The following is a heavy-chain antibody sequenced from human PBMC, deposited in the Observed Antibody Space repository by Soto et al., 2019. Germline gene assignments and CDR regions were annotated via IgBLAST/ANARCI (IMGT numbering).Heavy chain of an antibody. J-gene: IGHJ4*02. V-gene: IGHV4-59*12. D-gene: IGHD6-13*01. CDR1: GGSINSSY. Sequence: SETLSLTCSVSGGSINSSYWSWIRQPPGKXLEWXGDXXYXXTXXXXXSXXXRVRMSVDTDRNSFSLRLDSVTAADTAVYYCARNFDIAATGTAFDSWGRGVLVTVSS. CDR3: ARNFDIAATGTAFDS. CDR2: XXYXXTX.